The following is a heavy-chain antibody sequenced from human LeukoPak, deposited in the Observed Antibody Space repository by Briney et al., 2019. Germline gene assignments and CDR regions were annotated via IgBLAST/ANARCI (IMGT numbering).Heavy chain of an antibody. V-gene: IGHV3-30*02. CDR1: GFTFSSYG. J-gene: IGHJ4*02. CDR3: AKDGSRDYYDSSGTYFDY. CDR2: IRYDGSNK. D-gene: IGHD3-22*01. Sequence: GGSLRLSSAASGFTFSSYGMHWVRQAPGKGLEWVAFIRYDGSNKYYADSVKGRFTISRDNSKNTLYLQMNSLRAEDTAVYYCAKDGSRDYYDSSGTYFDYWGQGTLVTVSS.